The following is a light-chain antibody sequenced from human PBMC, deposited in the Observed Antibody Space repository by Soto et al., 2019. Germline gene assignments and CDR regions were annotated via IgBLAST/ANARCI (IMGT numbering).Light chain of an antibody. CDR2: KAS. Sequence: DIQMTQSPSTLSASVGDRVTITCRASQSINMWLAWHQQKPGKAPKLLIYKASFLESGVPSRLSGSGSGTDFTLTIRSLQPDDSATYYCQQYSSYPHTFGQGTKLAIK. J-gene: IGKJ2*01. CDR1: QSINMW. CDR3: QQYSSYPHT. V-gene: IGKV1-5*03.